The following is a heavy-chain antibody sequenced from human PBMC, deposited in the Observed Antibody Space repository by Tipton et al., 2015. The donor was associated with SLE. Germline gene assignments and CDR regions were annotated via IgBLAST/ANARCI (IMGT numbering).Heavy chain of an antibody. CDR2: IYYSGST. D-gene: IGHD2-15*01. CDR3: ARYADIVVVVAATSFDY. Sequence: TLSLTCTVSGGSISSSSYYWGWIRQPPGKGLEWIGSIYYSGSTYYNPSLKSRVTISVDTSKNQFSLKLSSVTAADTAVYYCARYADIVVVVAATSFDYWGQGTLVTVSS. J-gene: IGHJ4*02. CDR1: GGSISSSSYY. V-gene: IGHV4-39*01.